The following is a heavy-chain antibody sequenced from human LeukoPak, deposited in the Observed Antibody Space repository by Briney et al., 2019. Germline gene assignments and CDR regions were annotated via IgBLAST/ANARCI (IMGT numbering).Heavy chain of an antibody. CDR3: ARGKIAARPRPTYLIDY. D-gene: IGHD6-6*01. CDR2: MNPNSGNT. CDR1: GYTLTELS. V-gene: IGHV1-8*01. J-gene: IGHJ4*02. Sequence: GASVKVSCKVSGYTLTELSMHWVRQATGQGLEWMGWMNPNSGNTGYAQKFQGRVTMTRNTSISTAYMELSSLRSEDTAVYYCARGKIAARPRPTYLIDYWGQGTLVTVSS.